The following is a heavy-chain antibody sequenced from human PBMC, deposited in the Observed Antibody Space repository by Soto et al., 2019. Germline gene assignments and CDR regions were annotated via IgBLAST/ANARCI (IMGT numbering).Heavy chain of an antibody. CDR1: GFTFSSYN. D-gene: IGHD6-19*01. CDR2: ITGGSSTI. Sequence: PGGSLRLSCAASGFTFSSYNMNWVRQAPGKGLEWVSYITGGSSTIYYADSVKGRFTISRDNAKNSLYLQMNGLRDADTAVYYCARDSGYSSGYSRDVWGQGTTVTVSS. CDR3: ARDSGYSSGYSRDV. J-gene: IGHJ6*02. V-gene: IGHV3-48*02.